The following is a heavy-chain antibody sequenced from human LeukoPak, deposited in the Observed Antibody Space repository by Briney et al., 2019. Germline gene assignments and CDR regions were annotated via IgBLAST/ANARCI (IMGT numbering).Heavy chain of an antibody. CDR1: GFTFSDYY. D-gene: IGHD3-22*01. Sequence: GGSLRLSCAASGFTFSDYYMSWIRQAPGKGLEWVSYFSSSGSTIYYADSVKGRFTISRDNAKNSLYLQMNSLRAEDTAVYYCARVTTDLNYYDSSGYYYFDYWGQGTLVTVSS. J-gene: IGHJ4*02. CDR2: FSSSGSTI. V-gene: IGHV3-11*01. CDR3: ARVTTDLNYYDSSGYYYFDY.